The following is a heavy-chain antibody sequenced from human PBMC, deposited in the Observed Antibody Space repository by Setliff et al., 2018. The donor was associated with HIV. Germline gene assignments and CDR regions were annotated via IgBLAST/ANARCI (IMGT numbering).Heavy chain of an antibody. CDR1: GFLVTGYN. CDR2: INPNNGGT. Sequence: GASVKVSCKALGFLVTGYNVHWVRQAPGHGPEWLGRINPNNGGTNYAQKFQGRVTMSLDTSTSTVYLELKALTSDDTAVYYCVRPRVFDSFDVWGQGTMVTVSS. CDR3: VRPRVFDSFDV. J-gene: IGHJ3*01. V-gene: IGHV1-2*06.